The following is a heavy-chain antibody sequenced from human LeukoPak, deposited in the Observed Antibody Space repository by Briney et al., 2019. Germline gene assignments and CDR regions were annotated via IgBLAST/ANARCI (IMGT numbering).Heavy chain of an antibody. CDR1: GYTFTSCA. CDR3: ARVVRGLDY. D-gene: IGHD3-10*01. CDR2: INTDTGNP. J-gene: IGHJ4*02. Sequence: ASVKVSCKASGYTFTSCAINWVRQAPGQGLEWMGWINTDTGNPTYAQGFTGRFVFSLDTSVSTAYLQISSLKAEDTAVYYCARVVRGLDYWGQGTLVTVSS. V-gene: IGHV7-4-1*02.